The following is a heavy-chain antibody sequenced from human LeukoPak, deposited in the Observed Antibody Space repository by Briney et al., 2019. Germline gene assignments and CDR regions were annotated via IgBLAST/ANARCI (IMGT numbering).Heavy chain of an antibody. V-gene: IGHV4-39*01. CDR2: IYYSGST. CDR1: GDSFSSSTYD. Sequence: SETLSLTCTVSGDSFSSSTYDWGWIRQPPGKGLEWIGSIYYSGSTYYNPSLKSRVTISVDTSKNQFSLNLSSVTAADTAVYYCARHVRGHPEGYWGQGTLVTVSS. CDR3: ARHVRGHPEGY. J-gene: IGHJ4*02.